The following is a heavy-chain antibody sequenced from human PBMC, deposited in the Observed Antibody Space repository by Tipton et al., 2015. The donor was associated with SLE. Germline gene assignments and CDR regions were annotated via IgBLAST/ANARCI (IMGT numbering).Heavy chain of an antibody. CDR3: ARDTPLTYDFWSGYYGAFDI. D-gene: IGHD3-3*01. CDR2: IYHSGST. V-gene: IGHV4-30-2*01. Sequence: TLSLTCAVSGGSISSGGYSWSWIRQPPGKGLEWIGYIYHSGSTYYNPSLKSRVTISVDRSKNQFSLKLSSVTAADTAVYYCARDTPLTYDFWSGYYGAFDIWGQGTMVTVSS. J-gene: IGHJ3*02. CDR1: GGSISSGGYS.